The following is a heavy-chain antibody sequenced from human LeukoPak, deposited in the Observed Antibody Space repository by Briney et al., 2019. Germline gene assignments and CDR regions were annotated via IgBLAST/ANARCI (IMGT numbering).Heavy chain of an antibody. Sequence: GGSLRLSCAASGFTVSSNYMSWVRQAPGKGLEWVSVIYSGGSTYYADSVKGRFTISRDNSKNTLYLQMNSLRAEDTAVYYCARDPDYYGMDVWRQGTTVTVSS. V-gene: IGHV3-66*02. CDR1: GFTVSSNY. CDR2: IYSGGST. CDR3: ARDPDYYGMDV. J-gene: IGHJ6*02.